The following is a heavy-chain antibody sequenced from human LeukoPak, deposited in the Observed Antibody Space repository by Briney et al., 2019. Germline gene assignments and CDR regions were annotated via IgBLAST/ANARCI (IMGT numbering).Heavy chain of an antibody. CDR2: INHSGST. CDR1: GGSFSGYY. Sequence: PSETLSLTCAVYGGSFSGYYWGWIRQPPGKGLEWIGEINHSGSTNYNPSLKSRVTISVDTSKNQFSLKLSSVTAADTAVYYCARGTNISGYYYSYFDYWGQGTLVTVSS. V-gene: IGHV4-34*01. CDR3: ARGTNISGYYYSYFDY. D-gene: IGHD3-22*01. J-gene: IGHJ4*02.